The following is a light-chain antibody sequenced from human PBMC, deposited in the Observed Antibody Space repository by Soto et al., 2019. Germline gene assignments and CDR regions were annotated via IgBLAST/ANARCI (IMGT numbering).Light chain of an antibody. Sequence: QSVLTQPPSTSGTPGQRFTISCSGSSSNIGSNTVHWYQQLPGTAPKLLIYTNTPRSSGGSDRFSGSKSDTSASLVISGLQSEDEADYYCAAWDNGLTGVVFGGGTKLTVL. J-gene: IGLJ2*01. CDR1: SSNIGSNT. CDR3: AAWDNGLTGVV. CDR2: TNT. V-gene: IGLV1-44*01.